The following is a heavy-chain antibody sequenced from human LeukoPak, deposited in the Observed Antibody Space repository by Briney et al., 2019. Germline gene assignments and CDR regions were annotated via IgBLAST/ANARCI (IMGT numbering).Heavy chain of an antibody. V-gene: IGHV3-23*01. CDR2: ISGSGGST. CDR1: GFTFSSYA. D-gene: IGHD6-6*01. J-gene: IGHJ4*02. CDR3: AKVRASIAARPSFDY. Sequence: GGSLRLSCAVSGFTFSSYAMSWVRQAPGKGLEWVSAISGSGGSTYYADSVKGRFTISRDNSKNTLYLQMNSLRAEDTAVYYCAKVRASIAARPSFDYWGQGTLVTVSS.